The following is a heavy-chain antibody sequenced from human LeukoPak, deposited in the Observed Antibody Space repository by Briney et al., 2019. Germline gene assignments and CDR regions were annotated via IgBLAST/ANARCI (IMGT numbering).Heavy chain of an antibody. CDR2: MNPNSGNT. J-gene: IGHJ6*02. D-gene: IGHD6-13*01. Sequence: GASVKVSCKASGYTFTGYYMHWVRQATGQGLEWMGWMNPNSGNTGYAQKFQGRVTMTRNTSISTAYMELSSLRSEDTAVYYCARVKAQRRSSSFGMDVWGQGTTVTVSS. V-gene: IGHV1-8*02. CDR1: GYTFTGYY. CDR3: ARVKAQRRSSSFGMDV.